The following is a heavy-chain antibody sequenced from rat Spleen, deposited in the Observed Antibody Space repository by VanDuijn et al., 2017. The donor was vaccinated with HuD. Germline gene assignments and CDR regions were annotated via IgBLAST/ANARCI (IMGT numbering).Heavy chain of an antibody. CDR3: ARWRFGPRDYYVMDA. V-gene: IGHV2-72*01. Sequence: QVQLKESGPGLVQPSQTLSLTCTVSGFSLTNYHVSWVRQPPGKSLVWMGTIWAGGGTNYNSAVQSRLSISRDTSKSQVFLKMNSLQPEDTGTYYCARWRFGPRDYYVMDAWGQGASVTVSS. J-gene: IGHJ4*01. D-gene: IGHD4-2*01. CDR1: GFSLTNYH. CDR2: IWAGGGT.